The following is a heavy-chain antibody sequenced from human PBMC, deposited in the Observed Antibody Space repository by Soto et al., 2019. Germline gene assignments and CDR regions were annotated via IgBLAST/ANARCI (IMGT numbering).Heavy chain of an antibody. Sequence: GGSLRLSCAASGFTFSSYAMSWVRQAPGKGLEWVSAISGSGGSTYYADSVKGRFTISRDNSKNTLYLQMNSLRAEDTAVYYCAKDRLSGSYTPYDAFDIWGQGTMVTVSS. CDR2: ISGSGGST. D-gene: IGHD1-26*01. J-gene: IGHJ3*02. V-gene: IGHV3-23*01. CDR1: GFTFSSYA. CDR3: AKDRLSGSYTPYDAFDI.